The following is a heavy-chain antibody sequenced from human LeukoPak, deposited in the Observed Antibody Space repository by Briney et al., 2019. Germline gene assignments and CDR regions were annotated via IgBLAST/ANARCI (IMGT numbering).Heavy chain of an antibody. D-gene: IGHD2-15*01. J-gene: IGHJ4*02. CDR3: AVVGPTVYFGY. Sequence: GGSLRLSRAASGFTFSSYSMNWVRQAPGKGLEWVSSISSSSSYIYYADSVKGRFTISRDNAKNSLYLQMNSLRAEDTAVYYCAVVGPTVYFGYWGQGTLVTVSS. CDR1: GFTFSSYS. V-gene: IGHV3-21*01. CDR2: ISSSSSYI.